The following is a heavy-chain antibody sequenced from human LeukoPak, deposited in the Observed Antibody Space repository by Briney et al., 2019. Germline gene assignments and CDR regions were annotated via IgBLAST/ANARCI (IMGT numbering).Heavy chain of an antibody. CDR2: IYDSGST. CDR3: ASLIRDI. D-gene: IGHD3-22*01. Sequence: SETLSLTCTVSGGSISIYYWSWIRQPPGKGLEWIGYIYDSGSTNYNPSLKSRVTISVDTSKNQFSLKLSSVTAADTAVYYCASLIRDIWGQGTMVTVSS. V-gene: IGHV4-59*01. CDR1: GGSISIYY. J-gene: IGHJ3*02.